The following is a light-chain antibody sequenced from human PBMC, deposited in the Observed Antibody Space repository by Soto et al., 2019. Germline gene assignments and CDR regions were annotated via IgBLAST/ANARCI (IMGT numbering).Light chain of an antibody. Sequence: EIVLTQSPGTLSLSPGERATLSCRASQSVTSYLAWYQQKPGQAPRLLIYGASTRATGIPDRFSGSGSGTDFTLTISRLEPEDFAVYYCQQYRSSPPRTVGGGTKVDIK. V-gene: IGKV3-20*01. CDR1: QSVTSY. CDR2: GAS. J-gene: IGKJ4*01. CDR3: QQYRSSPPRT.